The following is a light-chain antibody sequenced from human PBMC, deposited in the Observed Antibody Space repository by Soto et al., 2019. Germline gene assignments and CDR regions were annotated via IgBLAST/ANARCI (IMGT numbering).Light chain of an antibody. CDR2: AAS. CDR3: QQYTNAHGIT. J-gene: IGKJ5*01. Sequence: EIALTQSPGTPSLSPGERATLSCRASQGVGNKYLAWYQQRPGQAPSLLIYAASSRATGVPDRFSGSGSGTDFTLTISRLEPEDFAVYYCQQYTNAHGITFGQGTRLEIK. V-gene: IGKV3-20*01. CDR1: QGVGNKY.